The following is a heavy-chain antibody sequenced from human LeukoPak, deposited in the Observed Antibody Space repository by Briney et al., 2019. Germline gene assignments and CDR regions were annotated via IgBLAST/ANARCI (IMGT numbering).Heavy chain of an antibody. J-gene: IGHJ4*02. V-gene: IGHV3-23*01. CDR1: GFTFSSYA. Sequence: QSGVSLRLSCAASGFTFSSYAMSWVRQAPGKGLEWVSAISGSGGSTYYADSVKGRFTIFRDNSKNTLYLQMNSLRAEDTAVYYCAKALNYYDSSGSDYWGQGTLVTVSS. D-gene: IGHD3-22*01. CDR3: AKALNYYDSSGSDY. CDR2: ISGSGGST.